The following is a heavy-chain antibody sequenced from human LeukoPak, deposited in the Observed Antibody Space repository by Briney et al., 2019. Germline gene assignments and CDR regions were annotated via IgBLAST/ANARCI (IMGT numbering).Heavy chain of an antibody. CDR3: AGLSSSWYFVGSWAFDI. J-gene: IGHJ3*02. CDR1: GFTFSSYE. CDR2: ISSSGSTI. D-gene: IGHD6-13*01. V-gene: IGHV3-48*03. Sequence: PGGSLRLSCAASGFTFSSYEMNWVRQAPGKGLEWVSYISSSGSTIYYADSVKGRFTISRDNAKNSLYLQMNSLRAEDTAVYYCAGLSSSWYFVGSWAFDIWGQGTMVTVSS.